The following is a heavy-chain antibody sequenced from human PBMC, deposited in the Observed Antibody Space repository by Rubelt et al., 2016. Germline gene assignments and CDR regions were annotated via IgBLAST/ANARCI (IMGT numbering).Heavy chain of an antibody. V-gene: IGHV2-70*15. CDR2: IDWDDDK. D-gene: IGHD3-22*01. J-gene: IGHJ6*02. CDR3: ARILLPDYYDSSGGMDV. Sequence: QVTLRESGPALVKPTQTLTLTCTFSGFSLSTSGMCVSWIRQPPGKALEWLARIDWDDDKYYSTSLKTRLTISKDTSKNQVVLTMTNMDPVDTATYYCARILLPDYYDSSGGMDVWGPGPTVTVSS. CDR1: GFSLSTSGMC.